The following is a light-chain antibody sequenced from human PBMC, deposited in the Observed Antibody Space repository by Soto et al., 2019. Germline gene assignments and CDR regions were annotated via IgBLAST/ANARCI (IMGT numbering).Light chain of an antibody. V-gene: IGKV3-15*01. Sequence: EIVMTQSPATLSVSPGERATLSCRAIQSVSRSLAWYQQKPGQAPRLLIYDASTRATGIPARFSGIGSGTEFILTISSLQSEDFAVYYCQQYDNWSPITFGGGTKVDIK. CDR2: DAS. J-gene: IGKJ4*01. CDR3: QQYDNWSPIT. CDR1: QSVSRS.